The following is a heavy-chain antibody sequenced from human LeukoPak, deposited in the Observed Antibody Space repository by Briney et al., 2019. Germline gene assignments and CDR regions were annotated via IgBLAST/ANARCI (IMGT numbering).Heavy chain of an antibody. D-gene: IGHD1-26*01. CDR1: GGSISSGTYY. J-gene: IGHJ3*02. CDR3: ARRKSGSFDAFDI. V-gene: IGHV4-61*01. Sequence: PSQTLSLTCTVSGGSISSGTYYWSWIRQPPGKGLEWIGYIYYSGSTNYNPSLKSRVTISVDTSENQFSLKLSSVTAADTAVYYCARRKSGSFDAFDIWGQGTTVTVSS. CDR2: IYYSGST.